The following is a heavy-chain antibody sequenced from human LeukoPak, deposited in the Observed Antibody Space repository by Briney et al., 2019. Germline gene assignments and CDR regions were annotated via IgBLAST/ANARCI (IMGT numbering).Heavy chain of an antibody. CDR3: ARATYGSGSSCYYYGMDV. CDR1: GFTFSSYA. V-gene: IGHV3-30*04. CDR2: ISYDGSNK. J-gene: IGHJ6*02. D-gene: IGHD3-10*01. Sequence: GGSLRLSCAASGFTFSSYAMHWVRQAPGKGLEWVAVISYDGSNKYYADSVKGRFTISRDNSKNTLYLQMNSLRAEDTAVYYCARATYGSGSSCYYYGMDVWGQGTTVTVSS.